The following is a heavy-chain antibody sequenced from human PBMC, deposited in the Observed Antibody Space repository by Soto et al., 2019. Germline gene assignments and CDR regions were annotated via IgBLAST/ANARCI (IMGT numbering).Heavy chain of an antibody. CDR1: GYSFTSYW. CDR2: IDPSDSYT. Sequence: GESLEISCKGSGYSFTSYWISWVRQMPGKGLEWMVRIDPSDSYTNYSPSFQGHVTISADKSISTAYLQWSSLKASDTAMYYCARCRWAYYDSSGYCDAFDIWGQGTMVTVSS. V-gene: IGHV5-10-1*01. CDR3: ARCRWAYYDSSGYCDAFDI. D-gene: IGHD3-22*01. J-gene: IGHJ3*02.